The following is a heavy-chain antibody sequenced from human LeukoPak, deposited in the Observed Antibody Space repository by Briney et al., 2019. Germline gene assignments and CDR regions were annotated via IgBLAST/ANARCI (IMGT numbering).Heavy chain of an antibody. CDR1: VSSFYDPHY. V-gene: IGHV4-38-2*01. CDR2: VFQGGRT. J-gene: IGHJ4*02. Sequence: PSETLSLPCAVSVSSFYDPHYWAWLRQAPGRGLEWIGTVFQGGRTFYNPSLESRVTISQDMSNTRFFLNLTSMTAADTALYICARVINVPKFIDSWGQGTLVTVSS. D-gene: IGHD3-10*02. CDR3: ARVINVPKFIDS.